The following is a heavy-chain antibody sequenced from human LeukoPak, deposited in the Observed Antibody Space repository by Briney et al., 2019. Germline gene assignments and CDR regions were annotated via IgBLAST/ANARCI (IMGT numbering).Heavy chain of an antibody. D-gene: IGHD3-22*01. CDR3: ARQYYESSGYVDY. V-gene: IGHV4-34*01. CDR2: INHSGST. J-gene: IGHJ4*02. CDR1: GGSFSGYY. Sequence: PSETLSLTCAVYGGSFSGYYWSWIRQPPGKGLEWIGEINHSGSTNYNPSLKSRVTISVDTSKNQFSLKLTSVTAADTAVYYCARQYYESSGYVDYWGQGYLVTVSS.